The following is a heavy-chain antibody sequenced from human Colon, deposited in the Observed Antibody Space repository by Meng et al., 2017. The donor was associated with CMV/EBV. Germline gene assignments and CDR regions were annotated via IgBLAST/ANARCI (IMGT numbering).Heavy chain of an antibody. CDR2: IYYTGST. J-gene: IGHJ5*02. D-gene: IGHD5-24*01. CDR1: GGSITTYY. Sequence: SQTLSLTCPLSGGSITTYYWSWIRQPPVKGMEWIGYIYYTGSTKYNPSLKSRITISIDTSKNQFSLKVSTVTDADTDVYYSAREWQDLNWLDTWGQGTLVTVSS. CDR3: AREWQDLNWLDT. V-gene: IGHV4-59*13.